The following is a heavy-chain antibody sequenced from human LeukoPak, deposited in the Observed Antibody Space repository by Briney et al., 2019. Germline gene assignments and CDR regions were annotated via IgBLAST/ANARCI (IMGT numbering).Heavy chain of an antibody. CDR3: AKIAAAGSYYFDY. Sequence: AGGSLRLSCAASGFTFSSYWMSWVRQAPGKGLEWVANIKQDGSEKYYVDSVKGRFTISRDNAKNSLYLKMNSLRAEDTAVYYCAKIAAAGSYYFDYWGQGTLVTVSS. CDR2: IKQDGSEK. J-gene: IGHJ4*02. CDR1: GFTFSSYW. V-gene: IGHV3-7*01. D-gene: IGHD6-13*01.